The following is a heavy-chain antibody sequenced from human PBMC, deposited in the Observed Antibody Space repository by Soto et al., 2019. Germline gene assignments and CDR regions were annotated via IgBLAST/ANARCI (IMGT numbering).Heavy chain of an antibody. D-gene: IGHD3-10*01. Sequence: QVHLVQSGAEVKQPGASVRVSCKASGYTFTNYDITWVRQATGQGLEWMGWMNPDSENTGCPQKFQGRVTMTVNTPINTAYMELTSLRSEDTAVYYCTRAQFEFGSYFGLDVWGQGTTVTVSS. CDR2: MNPDSENT. V-gene: IGHV1-8*01. J-gene: IGHJ6*02. CDR1: GYTFTNYD. CDR3: TRAQFEFGSYFGLDV.